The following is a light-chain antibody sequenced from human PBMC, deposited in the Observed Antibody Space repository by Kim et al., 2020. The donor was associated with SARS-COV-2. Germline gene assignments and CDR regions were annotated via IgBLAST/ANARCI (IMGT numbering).Light chain of an antibody. J-gene: IGLJ3*02. V-gene: IGLV2-11*01. Sequence: GQSVTMSCTGTSSDGGGYNYDSWYQQHPGTAPKVIIYDVSKRPSGVPDRFSGSKSGNTASLTISGLQAEDEADYYCCSYAGTYTWVFGGGTQLTVL. CDR3: CSYAGTYTWV. CDR1: SSDGGGYNY. CDR2: DVS.